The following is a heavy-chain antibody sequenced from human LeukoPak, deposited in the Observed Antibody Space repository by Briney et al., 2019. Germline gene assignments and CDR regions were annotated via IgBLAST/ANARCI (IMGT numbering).Heavy chain of an antibody. J-gene: IGHJ5*02. CDR3: AREFPYPYDSKNYHGWFDP. CDR1: GVSLSGYS. CDR2: INHSGTI. D-gene: IGHD3-22*01. Sequence: PSETLSLTCAVYGVSLSGYSWSWVRQPPGKGLEWVGEINHSGTIHYNPSLKSRVTISEDTSKRQFSLRLSSVTAADTAVYYCAREFPYPYDSKNYHGWFDPWGQGTLVAVSS. V-gene: IGHV4-34*01.